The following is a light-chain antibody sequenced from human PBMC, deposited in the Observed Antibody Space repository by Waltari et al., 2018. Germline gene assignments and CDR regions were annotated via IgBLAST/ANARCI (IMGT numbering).Light chain of an antibody. CDR1: SSNLGNNV. CDR3: ASWDDSLNGHGV. Sequence: QSVLTQPPSASGTPGQRVTISCSGTSSNLGNNVVNWYQQVPGTAPKLLIYRNDLRPSGVPDRFSASKSGTSASLAISGLQSEDEAEYYCASWDDSLNGHGVFGGGTMVTVL. V-gene: IGLV1-44*01. CDR2: RND. J-gene: IGLJ3*02.